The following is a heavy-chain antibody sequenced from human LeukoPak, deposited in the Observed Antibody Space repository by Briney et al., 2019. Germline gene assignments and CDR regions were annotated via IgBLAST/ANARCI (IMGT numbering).Heavy chain of an antibody. CDR3: ARAGGGNGDYWYFDL. CDR2: ISSSGST. V-gene: IGHV4-4*07. CDR1: GGSISGYY. Sequence: PSETLSLTCTVSGGSISGYYWNWIRQPPGKGLECIGRISSSGSTNYNPSLKSRVTMSVDTSKNQFFLKLSSVTAADTAVYYCARAGGGNGDYWYFDLWGRGTLVTVSS. D-gene: IGHD4-23*01. J-gene: IGHJ2*01.